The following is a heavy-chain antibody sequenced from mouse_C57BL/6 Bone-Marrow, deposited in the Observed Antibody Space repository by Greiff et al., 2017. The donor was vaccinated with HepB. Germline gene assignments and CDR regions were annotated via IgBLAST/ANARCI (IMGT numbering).Heavy chain of an antibody. V-gene: IGHV5-15*01. D-gene: IGHD2-10*01. J-gene: IGHJ3*01. CDR1: GFTFSDYG. Sequence: EVKLVESGGGLVQPGGSLKLSCAASGFTFSDYGMTWVRQAPRKGPEWVAFISNLAYSIYYADTVTGRFTISRENAKNTLYLEMSSLRSEDTAMYYCARTYYGNYSAWFAYWGQGTLVTVSA. CDR2: ISNLAYSI. CDR3: ARTYYGNYSAWFAY.